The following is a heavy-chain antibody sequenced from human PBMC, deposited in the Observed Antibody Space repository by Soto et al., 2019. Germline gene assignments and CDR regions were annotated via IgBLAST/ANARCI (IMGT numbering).Heavy chain of an antibody. J-gene: IGHJ6*02. CDR2: IKSKTDGGTT. V-gene: IGHV3-15*01. Sequence: PGGSLRLSCAASGFTFSNAWMSWVRQAPGKGLEWVGRIKSKTDGGTTDYAAPVKGRFTISRDDSKNTLYLQMNSLKTEDTAVYYCTTHTERRYYYYGMDVWGQGTTVTVSS. CDR3: TTHTERRYYYYGMDV. CDR1: GFTFSNAW.